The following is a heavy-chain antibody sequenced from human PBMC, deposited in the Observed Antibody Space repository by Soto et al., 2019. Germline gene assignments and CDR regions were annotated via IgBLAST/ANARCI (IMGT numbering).Heavy chain of an antibody. CDR3: AHRPRGYAYYFDY. CDR1: GFSLSTRGVA. CDR2: IYWDEDK. J-gene: IGHJ4*02. V-gene: IGHV2-5*02. D-gene: IGHD5-12*01. Sequence: QITLKESGATLVKPTQTLTLTCTFSGFSLSTRGVAVGWFRQPPGKALEWLALIYWDEDKWYSPSLKSRLTITDGTAKNQVVLTVTNMDPVDTATYSCAHRPRGYAYYFDYWGQGTLVTVSS.